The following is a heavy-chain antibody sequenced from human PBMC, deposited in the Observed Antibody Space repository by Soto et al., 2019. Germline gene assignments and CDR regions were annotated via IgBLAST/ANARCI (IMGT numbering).Heavy chain of an antibody. CDR3: AADGGGYCSSTSCPLYHYYMDV. D-gene: IGHD2-2*01. J-gene: IGHJ6*03. CDR2: IVVGSGNT. CDR1: GFTFTSSA. Sequence: SVKVSCKASGFTFTSSAMQWVRQARGQRLEWIGWIVVGSGNTNYAQKFQERVTITRDMSTSTAYMELSSLRSEDTAVYYCAADGGGYCSSTSCPLYHYYMDVWGKGTTVTVSS. V-gene: IGHV1-58*02.